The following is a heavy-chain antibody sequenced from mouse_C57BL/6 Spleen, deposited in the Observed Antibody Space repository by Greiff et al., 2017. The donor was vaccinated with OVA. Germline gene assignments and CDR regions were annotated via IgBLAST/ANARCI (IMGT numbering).Heavy chain of an antibody. D-gene: IGHD4-1*01. V-gene: IGHV5-17*01. CDR1: GFTFSDYG. CDR3: ARWTGTGFAY. Sequence: EVQLVESGGGLVKPGGSLKLSCAASGFTFSDYGMHWVRQAPEKGLEWVAYISSGSSTIYYADTVTGRFPLTRDNAKNTLFLQMTSLRAEDAAMYYCARWTGTGFAYWGQGTLVTVSA. CDR2: ISSGSSTI. J-gene: IGHJ3*01.